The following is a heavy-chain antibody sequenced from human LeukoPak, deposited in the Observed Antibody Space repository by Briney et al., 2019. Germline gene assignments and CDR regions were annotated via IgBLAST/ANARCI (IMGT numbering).Heavy chain of an antibody. CDR2: IRQDGSEI. D-gene: IGHD6-13*01. V-gene: IGHV3-7*01. CDR3: ARVGAAANWFDP. Sequence: PGGSLRLSRAASGFTFSSYWMSWVRQAPGKGLEWVANIRQDGSEIYYVDSVKGRFTISRDNAHNSLYLQMSSLRSEDTAVYFCARVGAAANWFDPWGQGTLVTVSS. J-gene: IGHJ5*02. CDR1: GFTFSSYW.